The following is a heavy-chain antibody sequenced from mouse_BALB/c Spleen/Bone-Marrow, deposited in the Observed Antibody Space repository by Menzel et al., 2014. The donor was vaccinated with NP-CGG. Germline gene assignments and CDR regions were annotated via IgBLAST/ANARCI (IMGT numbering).Heavy chain of an antibody. CDR2: MWAGGDI. J-gene: IGHJ4*01. V-gene: IGHV2-9*02. Sequence: VMLVESGPGLVAPSQSLSITCTVSGFPLTSYGVHWVRQPPGKGLEWLGVMWAGGDISYNSALMSRLIISKDSSKSQVFLKMNSLQTDDTAMYYCVREGYFYAMDYWGQGTSVTVSS. CDR1: GFPLTSYG. CDR3: VREGYFYAMDY.